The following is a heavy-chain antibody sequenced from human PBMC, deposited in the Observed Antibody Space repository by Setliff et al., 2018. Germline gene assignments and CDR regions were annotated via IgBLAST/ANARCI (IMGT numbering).Heavy chain of an antibody. CDR3: ARDRTAYTYGLDV. V-gene: IGHV4-34*01. J-gene: IGHJ6*02. CDR2: IDHSGRT. Sequence: SETLSLTCTVYGASFSNYYWGWVRQPPEERLEWIGEIDHSGRTNFNPSLKSRVNMSVDTSNNQFVLNLKAVTAADTAVYYCARDRTAYTYGLDVWGQGTTATVS. CDR1: GASFSNYY. D-gene: IGHD3-16*01.